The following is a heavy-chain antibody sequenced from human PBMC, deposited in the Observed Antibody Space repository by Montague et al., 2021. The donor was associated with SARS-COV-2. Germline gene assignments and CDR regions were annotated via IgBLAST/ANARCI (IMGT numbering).Heavy chain of an antibody. CDR3: ASHPVWQQLCT. Sequence: SETLSLICAVSGASLASGYWWSWVRQSPGKGLEWIAEIHHTGGSNYNPSLVSRVTIFLDHSKNHLTLTLSSVTAADTAMYYCASHPVWQQLCTWGQGTLVTVSA. CDR1: GASLASGYW. V-gene: IGHV4-4*02. J-gene: IGHJ5*02. CDR2: IHHTGGS. D-gene: IGHD1-1*01.